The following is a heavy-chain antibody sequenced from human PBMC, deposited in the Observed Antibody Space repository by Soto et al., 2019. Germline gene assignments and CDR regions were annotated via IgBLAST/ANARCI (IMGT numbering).Heavy chain of an antibody. CDR3: ARQIYDSDTGPNFRYYFDS. Sequence: GESLKISCKGSGYSFAGYWITWVRQKPGKGLEWMGRIDPSDSQTYYSPSFRGHVTISVTKSITTVFLQWSSLRASDTAMYYCARQIYDSDTGPNFRYYFDSWGQGTPVTVSS. V-gene: IGHV5-10-1*01. CDR1: GYSFAGYW. D-gene: IGHD3-22*01. CDR2: IDPSDSQT. J-gene: IGHJ4*02.